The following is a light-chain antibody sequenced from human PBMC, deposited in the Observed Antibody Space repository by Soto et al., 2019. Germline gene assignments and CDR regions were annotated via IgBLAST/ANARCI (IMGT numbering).Light chain of an antibody. J-gene: IGKJ2*01. Sequence: ESVFTQSPGTLSLSPGERATLSCRASQSVNNNLAWYQPKPGQAPRLLIYGASTRANGIPGRFRGSGSGTELTLTLTSLQSEDFAFYVCQQYNNLPPDTFGQGTKVDIK. V-gene: IGKV3-15*01. CDR3: QQYNNLPPDT. CDR2: GAS. CDR1: QSVNNN.